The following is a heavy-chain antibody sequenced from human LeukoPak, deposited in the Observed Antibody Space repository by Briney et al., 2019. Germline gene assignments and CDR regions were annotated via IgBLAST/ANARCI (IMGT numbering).Heavy chain of an antibody. V-gene: IGHV4-39*07. Sequence: PSETLSLTCTVSGGSISSSSYYWGWIRQPPGKGLEWIGSIYYSGSTYYNPSLKSRVTISVDTSKNQFSLKLSSVTAADTAVYYCAREALASRTHYWGQGTLVTVSS. CDR2: IYYSGST. J-gene: IGHJ4*02. D-gene: IGHD3/OR15-3a*01. CDR3: AREALASRTHY. CDR1: GGSISSSSYY.